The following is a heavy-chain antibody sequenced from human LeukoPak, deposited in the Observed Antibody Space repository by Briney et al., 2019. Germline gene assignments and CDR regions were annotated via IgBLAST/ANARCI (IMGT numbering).Heavy chain of an antibody. Sequence: GGSLRLSCAASGFTFSNYAMNWVRQAPGKGLGWVSSISSTDDIYYADSVKGRFTISRDNAKNSLYLQINSLRAEDTAVYYCARDPYSGGYGDYYYYYMDVWGKGTTVTISS. CDR2: ISSTDDI. CDR3: ARDPYSGGYGDYYYYYMDV. J-gene: IGHJ6*03. V-gene: IGHV3-69-1*01. D-gene: IGHD1-26*01. CDR1: GFTFSNYA.